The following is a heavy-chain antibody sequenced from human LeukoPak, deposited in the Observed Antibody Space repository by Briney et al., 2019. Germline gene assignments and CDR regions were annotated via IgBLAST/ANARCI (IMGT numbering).Heavy chain of an antibody. CDR2: IKQDGSEK. D-gene: IGHD4-23*01. CDR1: GFTFSSYA. V-gene: IGHV3-7*01. Sequence: GGSLRLSCAASGFTFSSYAMSWVRQAPGKGLEWVANIKQDGSEKYYVDSVKGRFTISRDNAKNSLYLQMNSLRAEDTAVYYCARTCPDDYDCGGAFDIWGQGTMVTVSS. CDR3: ARTCPDDYDCGGAFDI. J-gene: IGHJ3*02.